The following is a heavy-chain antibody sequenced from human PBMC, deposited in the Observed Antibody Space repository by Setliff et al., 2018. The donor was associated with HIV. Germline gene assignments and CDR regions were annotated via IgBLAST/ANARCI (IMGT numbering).Heavy chain of an antibody. CDR2: IYYSGTT. D-gene: IGHD4-17*01. CDR1: GDSVSSGAYY. CDR3: ARLNGDYPSYYYLDV. V-gene: IGHV4-31*03. Sequence: PSETLSLTCTVSGDSVSSGAYYWTWIRQSPGKGLEWIGHIYYSGTTQYTPSLQSRVSVSVDRSKNQHSLRLRPVTVADTAVYYCARLNGDYPSYYYLDVWGKGTTVTVSS. J-gene: IGHJ6*03.